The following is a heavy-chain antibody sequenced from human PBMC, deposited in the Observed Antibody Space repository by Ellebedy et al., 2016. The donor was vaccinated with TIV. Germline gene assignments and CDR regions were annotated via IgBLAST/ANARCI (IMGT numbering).Heavy chain of an antibody. CDR3: AREYSGYEHFYGMDV. CDR2: ISSSGSTA. CDR1: GFTFSDYY. V-gene: IGHV3-11*04. D-gene: IGHD5-12*01. Sequence: GGSLRLSXAASGFTFSDYYISWIRQAPGEGLEWVAYISSSGSTAYYADSVTGRFTISRDDSKNTVYLQMSDLRAEDTAVYSCAREYSGYEHFYGMDVWGEGTTVSVPS. J-gene: IGHJ6*04.